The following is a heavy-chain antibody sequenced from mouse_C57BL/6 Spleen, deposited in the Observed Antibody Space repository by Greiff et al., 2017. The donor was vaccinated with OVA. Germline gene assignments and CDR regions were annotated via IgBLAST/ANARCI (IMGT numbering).Heavy chain of an antibody. CDR3: ARDSSGLID. D-gene: IGHD3-2*02. Sequence: VHVKQPGAELVRPGSSVKLSCKASGYTFTSYWMHWVKQPPIQGLEWFGNIVPSDSETPYNQKFKDKATLTVDKSSSTAYMQHSSLTSEDSAVYYCARDSSGLIDWGQGTTLTVSS. CDR1: GYTFTSYW. CDR2: IVPSDSET. V-gene: IGHV1-52*01. J-gene: IGHJ2*01.